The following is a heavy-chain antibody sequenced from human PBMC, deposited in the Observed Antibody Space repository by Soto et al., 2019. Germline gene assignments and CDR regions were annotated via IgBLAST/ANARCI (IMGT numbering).Heavy chain of an antibody. CDR1: GFTFSSYE. CDR3: ATAGLTGTV. D-gene: IGHD3-9*01. J-gene: IGHJ6*02. CDR2: ISVSGTMR. Sequence: QLVASGVGSVQPGRSLRLSCAPSGFTFSSYEMNGVRQAPGKGLEWVSYISVSGTMRFYADAVKGRFTISRDNTKKILYLQMNSLRAEDTALYYCATAGLTGTVWGQGTTVTVSS. V-gene: IGHV3-48*03.